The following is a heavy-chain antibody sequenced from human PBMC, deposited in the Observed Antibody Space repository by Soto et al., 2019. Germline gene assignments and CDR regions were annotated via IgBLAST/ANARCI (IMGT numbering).Heavy chain of an antibody. J-gene: IGHJ6*02. V-gene: IGHV3-21*01. CDR2: ISSSSSYI. D-gene: IGHD6-13*01. CDR1: GFTFSSYS. Sequence: GGSLRLSCAASGFTFSSYSMNWVRQAPGKGLEWVSSISSSSSYIYYADSVKGRFTISRDNAKNSLYLQMNSLRAEDTAVYYCARDRQQLASNYGMDVWGQGTTVTVSS. CDR3: ARDRQQLASNYGMDV.